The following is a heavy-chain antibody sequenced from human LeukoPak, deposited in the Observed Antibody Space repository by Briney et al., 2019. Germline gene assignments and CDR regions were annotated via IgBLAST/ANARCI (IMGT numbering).Heavy chain of an antibody. D-gene: IGHD1-7*01. CDR1: GFIFSSYE. V-gene: IGHV3-48*03. Sequence: GESLRLSCAASGFIFSSYEMDWVRRAPGKGLEWVSHIGPSGGAINYADPVKGRFTISRDNAKNSLYLQMNSLRAEDTAVYYCATLELRGSLDYWGQGTLVTVSS. CDR2: IGPSGGAI. CDR3: ATLELRGSLDY. J-gene: IGHJ4*02.